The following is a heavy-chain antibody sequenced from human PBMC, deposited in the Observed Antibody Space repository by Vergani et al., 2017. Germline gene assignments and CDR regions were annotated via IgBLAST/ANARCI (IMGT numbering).Heavy chain of an antibody. V-gene: IGHV2-5*04. D-gene: IGHD1-7*01. CDR2: IYWNDDQ. Sequence: QITLKESGPTLVKPTQTLTLTCTFSGFSLNTRGVSVAWIRKPPWKALDWLALIYWNDDQHYSPSLNNRVTITKDTSKNQVVLTMTNMDYVDTGTYYCVYRKTECGTTGCFYPFYYYYYMDVWGKGTTVTVSS. CDR3: VYRKTECGTTGCFYPFYYYYYMDV. J-gene: IGHJ6*03. CDR1: GFSLNTRGVS.